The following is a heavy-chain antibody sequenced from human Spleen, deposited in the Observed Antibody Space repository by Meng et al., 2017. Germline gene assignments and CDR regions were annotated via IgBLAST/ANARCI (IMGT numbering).Heavy chain of an antibody. CDR3: ARDVIWFGEFGWFDP. V-gene: IGHV1-18*04. Sequence: ASVKVSCKGSGYRFSDYWIGWVRQAPGQGLEWMGWISAYNGNTNYAQKLQGRVTMTTDTSTSTAYMELRSLRSDDTAVYYCARDVIWFGEFGWFDPWGQGTLVTVSS. CDR1: GYRFSDYW. CDR2: ISAYNGNT. J-gene: IGHJ5*02. D-gene: IGHD3-10*01.